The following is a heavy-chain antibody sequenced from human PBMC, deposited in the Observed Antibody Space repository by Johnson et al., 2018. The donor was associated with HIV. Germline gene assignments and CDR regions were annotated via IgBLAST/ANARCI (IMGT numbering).Heavy chain of an antibody. CDR3: ARATQTYNWSYMMAVDI. Sequence: VQLVESGGGLVQPGGSLRLSCAASGFTVSSNYMSWVRQAPGKGLEWVSVLSSGGSTYYAASEKGRFTISRDNSKNTLYLQMNSLGAEDTAVYYCARATQTYNWSYMMAVDIWGQGTMVTVSS. J-gene: IGHJ3*02. CDR1: GFTVSSNY. CDR2: LSSGGST. D-gene: IGHD1-7*01. V-gene: IGHV3-53*01.